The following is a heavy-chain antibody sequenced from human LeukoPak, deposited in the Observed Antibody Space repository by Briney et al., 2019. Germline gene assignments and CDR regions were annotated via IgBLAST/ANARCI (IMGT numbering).Heavy chain of an antibody. CDR1: GGSISSGGYY. CDR3: ARDIEGYCSSTSCYGDWFDP. CDR2: IYTSGST. J-gene: IGHJ5*02. V-gene: IGHV4-61*02. D-gene: IGHD2-2*01. Sequence: SETLSLTCTVSGGSISSGGYYWSWIRQPAGKGLEWIGRIYTSGSTNYNPSLKSRVTMSVDTSKNQFSLKLSSVTAADTAVYYCARDIEGYCSSTSCYGDWFDPWGQGTLVTVSS.